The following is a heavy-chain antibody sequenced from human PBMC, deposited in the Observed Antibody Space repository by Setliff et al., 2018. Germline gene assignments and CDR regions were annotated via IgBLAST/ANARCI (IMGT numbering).Heavy chain of an antibody. CDR2: IGAYNGNT. J-gene: IGHJ4*02. V-gene: IGHV1-18*01. Sequence: ASVKVSCKASGYTFTNYGVTWVRQAPGQGLEWMGWIGAYNGNTYNAHKFQGRVTMTSDTSTSTVYMELGSLRSDDTAVYYCARVTIAVAGYFDFWGQGTLVTVSS. CDR3: ARVTIAVAGYFDF. CDR1: GYTFTNYG. D-gene: IGHD6-19*01.